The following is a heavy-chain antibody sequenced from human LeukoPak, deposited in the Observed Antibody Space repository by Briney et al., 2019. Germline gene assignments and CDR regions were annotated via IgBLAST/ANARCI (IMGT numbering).Heavy chain of an antibody. CDR2: TYYRSKWYT. CDR3: ARDRSRWFYFDL. V-gene: IGHV6-1*01. J-gene: IGHJ4*02. Sequence: SQTLSLTCAVSGDSVSSDRAAWNWIRQSPSIDLEWLGRTYYRSKWYTDYAAFVGGRISITPATSKNHFSLQLNSVTPEDTAVYYCARDRSRWFYFDLWGQGTLVTVS. D-gene: IGHD6-13*01. CDR1: GDSVSSDRAA.